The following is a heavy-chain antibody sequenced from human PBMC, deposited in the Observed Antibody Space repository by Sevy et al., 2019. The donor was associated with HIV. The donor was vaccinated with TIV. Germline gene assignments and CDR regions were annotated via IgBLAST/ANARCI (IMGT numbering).Heavy chain of an antibody. J-gene: IGHJ3*02. Sequence: GGSLRLSCAAXGFXFSTYAMHWVRQAPGKGLEWVAVISYDGNNKYYADSVKGRFTVSRDNSKNTLYLQLNSLRPEDTAVFYCAREGXSRGYYPAXXAFDXWGQGTMVTVSS. CDR2: ISYDGNNK. CDR1: GFXFSTYA. D-gene: IGHD3-22*01. V-gene: IGHV3-30-3*01. CDR3: AREGXSRGYYPAXXAFDX.